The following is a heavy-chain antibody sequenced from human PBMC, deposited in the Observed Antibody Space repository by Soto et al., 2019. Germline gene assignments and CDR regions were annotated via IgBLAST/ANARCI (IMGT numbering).Heavy chain of an antibody. Sequence: QVHLVQSGAEVKKPGASVKVYCKTSGYTFSSIGISWVRQAPGQGLEWMGWISPYKGNTYYAQRLQGRVTMTTDTSTSTAYMDLRSLRSDDTAVYFWARYLDGSGSYYTNYWGQGTLVTVSS. J-gene: IGHJ4*02. CDR2: ISPYKGNT. V-gene: IGHV1-18*01. D-gene: IGHD3-10*01. CDR1: GYTFSSIG. CDR3: ARYLDGSGSYYTNY.